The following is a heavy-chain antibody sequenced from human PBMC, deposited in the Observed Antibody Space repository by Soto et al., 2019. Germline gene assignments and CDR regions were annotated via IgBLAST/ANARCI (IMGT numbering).Heavy chain of an antibody. CDR1: GYTFTSYG. J-gene: IGHJ5*02. V-gene: IGHV1-18*01. CDR2: ISAYNGNT. D-gene: IGHD3-22*01. CDR3: ARDYYDSSEYNWFDP. Sequence: GASVKVSCKASGYTFTSYGISWVRQAPGQGLEWMGWISAYNGNTNYAQKLQGRVTMTTDTSTSTAYMELRSLRSDDTAVYYCARDYYDSSEYNWFDPWGQGTLVTVSS.